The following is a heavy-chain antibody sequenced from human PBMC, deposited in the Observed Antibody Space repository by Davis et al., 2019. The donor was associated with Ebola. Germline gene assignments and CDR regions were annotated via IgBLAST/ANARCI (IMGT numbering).Heavy chain of an antibody. CDR2: ISHHNGYT. CDR1: GGSFSAYF. V-gene: IGHV4-34*01. CDR3: ARTTKTNIEDSGLGYNSFDS. J-gene: IGHJ5*01. D-gene: IGHD4-17*01. Sequence: MPSETLSLTCAVYGGSFSAYFWSWIRQPPEKGLEWIGEISHHNGYTNYNPSLRGRVAISVDSSKNQFSLKISSVTAADTATYYCARTTKTNIEDSGLGYNSFDSWGQGVLVSVSS.